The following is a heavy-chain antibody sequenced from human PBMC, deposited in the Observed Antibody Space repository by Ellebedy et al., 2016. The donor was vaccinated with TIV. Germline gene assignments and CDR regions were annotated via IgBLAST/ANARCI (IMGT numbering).Heavy chain of an antibody. CDR2: IDYSGST. V-gene: IGHV4-59*01. CDR3: ARVSNKPGYYYGSGSSAGNYYYYYYGMDV. Sequence: MPSETLSLTCTVSGGSISSYYWSWIRQPPGKGLEWIGYIDYSGSTNYNPSLQSRVTISVDTSNNQFSLKLSSVTAADTAVYYFARVSNKPGYYYGSGSSAGNYYYYYYGMDVWGQGTTVTVSS. D-gene: IGHD3-10*01. CDR1: GGSISSYY. J-gene: IGHJ6*02.